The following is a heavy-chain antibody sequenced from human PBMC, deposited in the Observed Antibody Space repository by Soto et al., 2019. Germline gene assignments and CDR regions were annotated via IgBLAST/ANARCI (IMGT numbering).Heavy chain of an antibody. D-gene: IGHD5-18*01. CDR2: INADYGNT. V-gene: IGHV1-18*01. CDR3: ARCIQGDYYYGMDV. CDR1: GYTFYSHS. J-gene: IGHJ6*02. Sequence: QAQLVQSGAEVKKPGASVKVSCKASGYTFYSHSISWVRQAPGQGLEWMGRINADYGNTQYAQKFRGRVTMTTDTSSTTVYMERTNLRSEATAVYYCARCIQGDYYYGMDVWGQGTTVTVSS.